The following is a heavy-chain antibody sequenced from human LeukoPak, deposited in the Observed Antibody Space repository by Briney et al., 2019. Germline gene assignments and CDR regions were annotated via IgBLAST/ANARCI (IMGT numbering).Heavy chain of an antibody. CDR2: ICGRGGST. CDR1: GFTFSSYA. J-gene: IGHJ6*02. CDR3: AKDPDSHYYGSSYDYYYYGMDV. V-gene: IGHV3-23*01. Sequence: PGGSLSLSCAASGFTFSSYAMRGVRQAPGRGLEWVSAICGRGGSTYYADSVKGRYTISRDNSKNTLYLQMNSLRAEDTVVYYCAKDPDSHYYGSSYDYYYYGMDVWGQGTTVTVSS. D-gene: IGHD3-10*01.